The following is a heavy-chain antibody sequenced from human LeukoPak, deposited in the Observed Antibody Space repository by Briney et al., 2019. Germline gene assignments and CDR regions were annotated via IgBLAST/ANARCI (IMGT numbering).Heavy chain of an antibody. CDR3: GRGRAY. Sequence: GGSLRLSCAASGFTFSSYTMSWVRQAPGKGLEWVSYISSDSASIYYADSVKGRFTISRDNAKNSLYLQMNSLRDEDTAGYYCGRGRAYWGQGTLVSVSS. V-gene: IGHV3-48*02. CDR2: ISSDSASI. J-gene: IGHJ4*02. CDR1: GFTFSSYT.